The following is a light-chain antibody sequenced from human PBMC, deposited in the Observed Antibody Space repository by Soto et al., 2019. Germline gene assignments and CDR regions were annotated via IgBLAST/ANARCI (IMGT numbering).Light chain of an antibody. CDR1: QSVNSN. CDR2: GAS. CDR3: QHYNNWPPYT. J-gene: IGKJ2*01. Sequence: EIVLTQSPTTLSVSPGERATLSCRASQSVNSNLAWYQQKPGQAPRLLIYGASTRASGIPARFSGSGSGTEFTLTISSLQSEDFSFYYCQHYNNWPPYTFGQGTKVDIK. V-gene: IGKV3-15*01.